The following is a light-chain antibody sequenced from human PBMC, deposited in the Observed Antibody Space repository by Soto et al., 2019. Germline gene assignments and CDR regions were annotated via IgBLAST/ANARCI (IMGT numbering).Light chain of an antibody. CDR2: DVT. CDR1: SSDVGFYNY. J-gene: IGLJ1*01. Sequence: QSALTQPASVSGSPGQSITISCTGTSSDVGFYNYVSWYQHQPGKAPKLMIYDVTNRPSGVSNRFSGSKSDNMASLTISGLQAEDEADYYCSSYTSSSTLYVFGTGTKV. V-gene: IGLV2-14*01. CDR3: SSYTSSSTLYV.